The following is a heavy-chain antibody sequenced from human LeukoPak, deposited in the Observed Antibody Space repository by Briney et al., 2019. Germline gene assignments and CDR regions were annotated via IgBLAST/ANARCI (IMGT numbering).Heavy chain of an antibody. D-gene: IGHD1-26*01. J-gene: IGHJ4*02. CDR3: ARDSGRGSYSGIDY. CDR1: GFTFSSYS. Sequence: PGGSLRLSCAASGFTFSSYSMNWVRQAPGKGLEWVSSISSSSSYIYYADSVKGRFTISRDNAKNSLYLQMNSLRAEDTAVYYCARDSGRGSYSGIDYWGQGTLVTVSS. CDR2: ISSSSSYI. V-gene: IGHV3-21*01.